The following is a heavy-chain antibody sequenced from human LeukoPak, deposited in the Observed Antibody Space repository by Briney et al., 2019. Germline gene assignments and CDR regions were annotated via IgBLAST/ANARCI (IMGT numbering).Heavy chain of an antibody. D-gene: IGHD3-22*01. J-gene: IGHJ3*02. V-gene: IGHV3-48*01. CDR3: AKVRYYYDSSGFPNI. CDR2: ISSSSSTI. CDR1: GFTFSSYS. Sequence: GGSLRLSCAASGFTFSSYSMNWVRQAPGKGLEWVSYISSSSSTIYYADSVKGRFTISRDNAKNSLYLQMNSLRAEDTAVYYCAKVRYYYDSSGFPNIWGQGTMVTVSS.